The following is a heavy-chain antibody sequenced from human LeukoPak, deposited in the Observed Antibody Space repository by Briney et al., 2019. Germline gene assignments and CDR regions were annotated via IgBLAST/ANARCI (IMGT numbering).Heavy chain of an antibody. V-gene: IGHV1-69*05. Sequence: GASVKVSCKASGGTFSSYAISWVRQAPRQGLEWMGGIIPIFATTNYAQKFQGRVTITTDESTSTAYMELRSLRSEDTAVYYCARGPCSSTSCYNIYYYYMDVWGKGTTVTVSS. CDR3: ARGPCSSTSCYNIYYYYMDV. J-gene: IGHJ6*03. CDR1: GGTFSSYA. CDR2: IIPIFATT. D-gene: IGHD2-2*02.